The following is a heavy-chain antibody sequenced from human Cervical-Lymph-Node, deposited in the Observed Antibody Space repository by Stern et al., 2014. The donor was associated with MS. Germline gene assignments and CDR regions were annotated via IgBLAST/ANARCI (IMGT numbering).Heavy chain of an antibody. CDR1: EYNFNTHW. CDR3: ARHGGPNWNHEAHNWFDP. CDR2: IYPGNSDT. D-gene: IGHD1-14*01. V-gene: IGHV5-51*03. Sequence: EVQLVESGAEVKKPGESLKISCKGSEYNFNTHWIAWVRQMPGKGLEWLGNIYPGNSDTRYNPSLQGQVSISADKSITIAYLHFSSLKASDSAMYFCARHGGPNWNHEAHNWFDPWGQGTLVTVSS. J-gene: IGHJ5*02.